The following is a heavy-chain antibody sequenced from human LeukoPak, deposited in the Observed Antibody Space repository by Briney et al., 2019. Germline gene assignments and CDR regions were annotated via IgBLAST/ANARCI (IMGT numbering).Heavy chain of an antibody. CDR3: ARVRQGYYDSSGYPDY. Sequence: ASVKVSCKASGYTFTSYDINWVRQAPGQGLEWMGWINPNSGGTNYAQKFQGRVTMTRDTSISTAYMELSRLRSDDTAVYYCARVRQGYYDSSGYPDYWGQGTLVTVSS. CDR1: GYTFTSYD. CDR2: INPNSGGT. V-gene: IGHV1-2*02. J-gene: IGHJ4*02. D-gene: IGHD3-22*01.